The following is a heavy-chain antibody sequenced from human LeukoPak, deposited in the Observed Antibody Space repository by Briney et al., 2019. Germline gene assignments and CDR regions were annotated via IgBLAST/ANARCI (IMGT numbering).Heavy chain of an antibody. J-gene: IGHJ3*02. D-gene: IGHD2-15*01. CDR1: GFTFSNYF. CDR3: AREGIPPGGPDGFDI. V-gene: IGHV3-64*01. CDR2: ISSKGGST. Sequence: GRSLRLSCAASGFTFSNYFMHWVRQAPGKGLEYVSAISSKGGSTYYAKSVKGRFTISRDNSKNTLYLQMGSLRAEDMAVYYCAREGIPPGGPDGFDIWGQGTMVTVSS.